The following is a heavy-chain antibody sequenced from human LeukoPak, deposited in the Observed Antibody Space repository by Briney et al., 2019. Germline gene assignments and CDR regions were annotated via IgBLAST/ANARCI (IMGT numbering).Heavy chain of an antibody. Sequence: PSETLSLTCAVYGGSFSGYYWSWLRQPPGKGLEWIGEINHSGSTNYNPSLKSRVTISVDTSKNQFSLKLSSVTAADTAVYYCARHRSVAGKNYFDYWGQGTLVTVSS. V-gene: IGHV4-34*01. CDR2: INHSGST. CDR3: ARHRSVAGKNYFDY. J-gene: IGHJ4*02. D-gene: IGHD6-19*01. CDR1: GGSFSGYY.